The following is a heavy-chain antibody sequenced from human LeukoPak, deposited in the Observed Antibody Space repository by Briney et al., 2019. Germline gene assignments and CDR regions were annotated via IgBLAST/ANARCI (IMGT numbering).Heavy chain of an antibody. Sequence: SETLSLTCTVSGGSISSSSYYWGWIRQPPGKGLEWIGSIYYSGSTYYNPSLKSRVTISVDTSKNQFSLKLSSVTAADTAVYYCARHSAGENAFDIWGQGTMVTVSS. CDR3: ARHSAGENAFDI. J-gene: IGHJ3*02. V-gene: IGHV4-39*01. CDR1: GGSISSSSYY. CDR2: IYYSGST. D-gene: IGHD3-10*01.